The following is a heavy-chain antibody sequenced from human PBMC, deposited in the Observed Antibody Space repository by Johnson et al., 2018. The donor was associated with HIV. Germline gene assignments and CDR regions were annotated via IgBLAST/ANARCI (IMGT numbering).Heavy chain of an antibody. J-gene: IGHJ3*01. CDR3: ARVIGYDNNGKAVDV. D-gene: IGHD3-22*01. Sequence: VQLVESGGGVVRPGGSLRLSCAASGFTFDDYGMSWVRQAPGKGLEWVSAISNSGGATHYADSVKGRFRISRDNSKDTVYLQVNSLRGEDTALYYCARVIGYDNNGKAVDVWGQGTMVTVSS. V-gene: IGHV3-20*04. CDR2: ISNSGGAT. CDR1: GFTFDDYG.